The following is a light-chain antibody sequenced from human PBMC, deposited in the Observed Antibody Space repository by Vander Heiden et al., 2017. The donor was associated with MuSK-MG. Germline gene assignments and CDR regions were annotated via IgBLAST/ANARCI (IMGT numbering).Light chain of an antibody. CDR1: SLRSYY. V-gene: IGLV3-19*01. CDR2: VKN. CDR3: NSRDSSGNHWV. Sequence: SSELTQDPAVSVALGQTVRITCQGDSLRSYYASWYQQKPGQAPVLVFYVKNNRPSGIPDRFSGSSSGNTASFTTTGAQAEDEADYYCNSRDSSGNHWVFGGGTKLTVL. J-gene: IGLJ3*02.